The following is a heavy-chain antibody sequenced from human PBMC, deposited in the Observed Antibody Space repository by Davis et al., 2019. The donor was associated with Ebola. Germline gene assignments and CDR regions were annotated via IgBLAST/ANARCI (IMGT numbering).Heavy chain of an antibody. CDR3: ARATRGRGGYYFDY. Sequence: SETLSLTCTVSGGSISSGGYYWSWIRQHPGKGLEWIGYIYYSGSTNYNPSLKSRVTISVDTSKNQFSLKLSSMTAADTAVYYCARATRGRGGYYFDYWGQGTLVTVSS. CDR2: IYYSGST. J-gene: IGHJ4*02. D-gene: IGHD2-15*01. CDR1: GGSISSGGYY. V-gene: IGHV4-61*08.